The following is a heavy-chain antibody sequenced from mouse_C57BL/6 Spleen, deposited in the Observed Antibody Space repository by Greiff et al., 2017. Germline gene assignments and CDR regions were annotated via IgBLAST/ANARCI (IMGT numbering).Heavy chain of an antibody. CDR3: ARPVTGYFDY. CDR2: IHPNSGST. D-gene: IGHD4-1*01. Sequence: QVQLQQPGAELVKPGASVKLSCKASGYTFTSYWMHWVKQRPGQGLEWIGMIHPNSGSTNYNEKFKSKATLTVDKSSSTAYMQLSSMTSEDSAVYYCARPVTGYFDYWGQGTTLTVSS. J-gene: IGHJ2*01. V-gene: IGHV1-64*01. CDR1: GYTFTSYW.